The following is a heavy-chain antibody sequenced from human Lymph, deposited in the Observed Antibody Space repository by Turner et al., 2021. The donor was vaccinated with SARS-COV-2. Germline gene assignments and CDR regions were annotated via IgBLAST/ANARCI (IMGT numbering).Heavy chain of an antibody. V-gene: IGHV3-23*01. Sequence: EVQLLESGGGLVQPGGSLRLSCAASGFTFSSYGMSWVRQAPGKGVGWVSVISGSGGSTYYADSVKGRFTISRDNSKNTLYLQMNSLRAEDTAVYYCAKDRVVPPAIWNYYYYYGMDVWGQGTTVTVSS. CDR1: GFTFSSYG. J-gene: IGHJ6*02. D-gene: IGHD2-2*02. CDR2: ISGSGGST. CDR3: AKDRVVPPAIWNYYYYYGMDV.